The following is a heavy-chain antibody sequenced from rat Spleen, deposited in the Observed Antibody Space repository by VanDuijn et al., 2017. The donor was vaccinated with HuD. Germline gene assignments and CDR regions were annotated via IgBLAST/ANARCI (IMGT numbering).Heavy chain of an antibody. CDR2: ISYEGSST. Sequence: EVQLVESGGGLVQPGRSLKLSCAASGFTFSNYGMAWVRQAPTKGLEWVATISYEGSSTYYRDSVKGGFTISRDNAKRTQYLQMDSLRSEDTATYYFARRSFNNGHYFDYWGQGVMVTVSS. J-gene: IGHJ2*01. CDR3: ARRSFNNGHYFDY. D-gene: IGHD1-11*01. V-gene: IGHV5-29*01. CDR1: GFTFSNYG.